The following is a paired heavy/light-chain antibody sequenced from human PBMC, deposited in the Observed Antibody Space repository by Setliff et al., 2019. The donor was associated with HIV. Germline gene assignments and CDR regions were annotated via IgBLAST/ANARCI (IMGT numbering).Heavy chain of an antibody. CDR1: GHSVTELP. D-gene: IGHD2-8*02. CDR3: ATSVPQPLNYYTGPDYQTMGYALDI. CDR2: SHPEEGEP. Sequence: QVHLKQSGAEVKKPGASLKVSCKVSGHSVTELPIHWVRQAPGKGLEWMSGSHPEEGEPIYAQRLLGRVTMSEDSSTNTAYMQLRSLRLEDTALYFCATSVPQPLNYYTGPDYQTMGYALDIWGQGTLVTVSS. V-gene: IGHV1-24*01. J-gene: IGHJ3*02.
Light chain of an antibody. J-gene: IGKJ2*01. CDR3: QHYNNWPFREYT. Sequence: EIEMTQSPATLSVSPGERATLSCRASHSVSNNLAWYQQKPGQAPRLLIYGASTRATGIPDRFSGSGSGTEFTLTISSLQSQDFAVYYCQHYNNWPFREYTFGQGTKLEIK. V-gene: IGKV3-15*01. CDR1: HSVSNN. CDR2: GAS.